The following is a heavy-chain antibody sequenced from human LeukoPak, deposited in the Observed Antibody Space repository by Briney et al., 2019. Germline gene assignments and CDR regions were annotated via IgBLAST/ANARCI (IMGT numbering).Heavy chain of an antibody. V-gene: IGHV4-34*01. CDR2: INHSGST. J-gene: IGHJ6*02. CDR1: GGSFSGYY. Sequence: SETLSLTCAVYGGSFSGYYWSWIRQPPGKGLEWIGEINHSGSTNYNPSLKSRVTISVDTSKNQFSLKLSSVTAADTAVYYCARGVAPHYYGSGSYYYYYGMDVWGQGTTVTVSS. D-gene: IGHD3-10*01. CDR3: ARGVAPHYYGSGSYYYYYGMDV.